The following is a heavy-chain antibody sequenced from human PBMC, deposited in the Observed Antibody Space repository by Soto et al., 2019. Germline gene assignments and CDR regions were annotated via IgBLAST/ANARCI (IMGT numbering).Heavy chain of an antibody. CDR3: ARWRDYGDYLFDY. CDR2: INSVSTYT. CDR1: GFTFSDYY. D-gene: IGHD4-17*01. Sequence: QVPLVESGGTLVKPGGSLRLSCAASGFTFSDYYMSWIRQAPGKGLQWVSYINSVSTYTKYADSVKGRFTISRDNAKSSLFLQMNSLRAEDTAVYYCARWRDYGDYLFDYWGQGNLVTVSS. V-gene: IGHV3-11*05. J-gene: IGHJ4*02.